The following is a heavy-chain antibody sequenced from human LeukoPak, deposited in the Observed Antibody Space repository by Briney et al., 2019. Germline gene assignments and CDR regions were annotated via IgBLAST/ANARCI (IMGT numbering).Heavy chain of an antibody. CDR2: IYYSGST. CDR3: ARSPGATGYSYGYARYFDY. Sequence: SETLSLTCTVSGGSISSGDYYWSWIRQPPGKGLEWIGYIYYSGSTNYNPSLKSRVTISVDTSKDQFSLKLSSVTAADTAVYYCARSPGATGYSYGYARYFDYWGQGTLVTVSS. V-gene: IGHV4-30-4*01. CDR1: GGSISSGDYY. J-gene: IGHJ4*02. D-gene: IGHD5-18*01.